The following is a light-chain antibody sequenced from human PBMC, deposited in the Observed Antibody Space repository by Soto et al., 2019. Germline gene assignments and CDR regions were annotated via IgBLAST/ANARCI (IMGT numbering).Light chain of an antibody. CDR3: SSYTNRGTYV. Sequence: QSLLTHPASVSGPPGQSMSICCNGTSSDVGSYNSVSWYQQDPGKAPKLIFYDVSNRPSGVSDRFSVSKSGTTASLTISNLQAEDEAAYYCSSYTNRGTYVFGTGTKVTVL. V-gene: IGLV2-14*01. CDR1: SSDVGSYNS. J-gene: IGLJ1*01. CDR2: DVS.